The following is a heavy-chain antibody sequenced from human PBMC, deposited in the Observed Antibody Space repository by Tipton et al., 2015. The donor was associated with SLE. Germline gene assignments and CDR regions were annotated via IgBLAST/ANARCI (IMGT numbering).Heavy chain of an antibody. J-gene: IGHJ4*02. Sequence: RSLRLSCAASGFTFSSYVMHWVRQTPGKGLEWVAVISYDGSNKYYADSVKGRFTISRDNSKNTLYLQMNSLRAEDTAVYYCAGWVGYCSGGTCFYGGQGTLVTVSS. V-gene: IGHV3-30*04. CDR2: ISYDGSNK. CDR3: AGWVGYCSGGTCFY. D-gene: IGHD2-15*01. CDR1: GFTFSSYV.